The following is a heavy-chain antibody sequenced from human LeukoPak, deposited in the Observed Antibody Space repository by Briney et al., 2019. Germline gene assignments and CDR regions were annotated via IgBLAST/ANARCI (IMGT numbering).Heavy chain of an antibody. D-gene: IGHD3-3*01. CDR1: GGSINSYY. CDR2: IYYSGST. V-gene: IGHV4-59*08. J-gene: IGHJ4*02. Sequence: SETLSLTCTVSGGSINSYYWSWIRQPPGKELEWIGYIYYSGSTNYNPSLKSRVTISVDTSKNQFSLKLSSVTAADTAVYYCARQYDFWSGYSLDYWGQGTLVTVSS. CDR3: ARQYDFWSGYSLDY.